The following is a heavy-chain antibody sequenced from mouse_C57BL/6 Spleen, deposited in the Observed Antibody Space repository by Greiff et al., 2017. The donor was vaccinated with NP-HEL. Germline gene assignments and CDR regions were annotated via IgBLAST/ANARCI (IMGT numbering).Heavy chain of an antibody. Sequence: EVKLVESEGGLVQPGSSMKLSCTASGFTFSDYYMAWVRQVPEKGLEWVANINYDGSSTYYLDSLKSRFIISRDNAKNILYLQMSSLKSEDTATYYCAREDYGSFYAMDYWGQGTSVTVSS. J-gene: IGHJ4*01. CDR1: GFTFSDYY. CDR3: AREDYGSFYAMDY. CDR2: INYDGSST. V-gene: IGHV5-16*01. D-gene: IGHD1-1*01.